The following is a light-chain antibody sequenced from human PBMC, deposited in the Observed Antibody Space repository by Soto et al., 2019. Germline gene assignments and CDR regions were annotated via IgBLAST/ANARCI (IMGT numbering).Light chain of an antibody. V-gene: IGLV2-11*01. CDR1: SSDVGGYEY. Sequence: QSAPTQPRSVSGSPGQSVTISCTGTSSDVGGYEYVSWYQQHPGKAPKLTIYDVSKRPSGVPDRFSGSKSGNTASLTISGLQAEDEADYYCCSYAGSSDVVFGGGTKLTVL. CDR3: CSYAGSSDVV. J-gene: IGLJ2*01. CDR2: DVS.